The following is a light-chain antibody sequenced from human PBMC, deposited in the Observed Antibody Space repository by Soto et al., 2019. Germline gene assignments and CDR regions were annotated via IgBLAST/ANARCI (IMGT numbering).Light chain of an antibody. CDR3: CSYADSNIFHVV. J-gene: IGLJ2*01. CDR1: SSDVGRYNL. Sequence: QSVLTQPASVSGSPGQSITISCTGTSSDVGRYNLVSWYQQHPGKAPKVMIYEGSKRPSGVSNRFSGSKSGNTASLTISGAQAEDEAHYYCCSYADSNIFHVVFGGGTKLTVL. CDR2: EGS. V-gene: IGLV2-23*03.